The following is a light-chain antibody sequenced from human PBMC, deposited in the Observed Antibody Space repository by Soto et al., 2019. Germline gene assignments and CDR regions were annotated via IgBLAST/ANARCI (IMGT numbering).Light chain of an antibody. CDR1: QSVSSN. CDR2: GAS. Sequence: EILLTQSPATLSASPGERAILSCRASQSVSSNLAWYQQKPGQAPRLLIYGASTRATGVPARISGSGSGTEFTLTISSLQSEDFAVHYCQQYNNWPPWTFGQGTKVDIK. CDR3: QQYNNWPPWT. J-gene: IGKJ1*01. V-gene: IGKV3-15*01.